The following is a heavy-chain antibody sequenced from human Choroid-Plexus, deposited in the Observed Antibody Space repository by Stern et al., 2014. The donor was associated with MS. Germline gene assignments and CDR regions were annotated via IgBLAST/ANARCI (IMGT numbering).Heavy chain of an antibody. CDR3: AKDRQWSTYFFDY. Sequence: VQLVESGGGVAQPGRPLILSCAASGFTFRNFGMHWVRPAPGKGMEWVALISYDGSDKYYADAVKGRFTIFRDNSKNTLYMHMNSLRAEDTAVYYCAKDRQWSTYFFDYWGQGSLVTVSS. CDR1: GFTFRNFG. D-gene: IGHD2-15*01. V-gene: IGHV3-30*18. CDR2: ISYDGSDK. J-gene: IGHJ4*02.